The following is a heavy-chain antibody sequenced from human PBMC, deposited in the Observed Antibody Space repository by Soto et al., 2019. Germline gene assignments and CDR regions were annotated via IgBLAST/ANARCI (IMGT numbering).Heavy chain of an antibody. Sequence: WGSLRLACAASGFTFVNAWISWVRQSPGKWREWVGRIKSKTDGGTTDYAAPVKGRFTISRDDSKNTLYLQMNSLKTEDTAVYYCTGPVDYWGQGTLVTVSS. J-gene: IGHJ4*02. CDR1: GFTFVNAW. D-gene: IGHD4-4*01. V-gene: IGHV3-15*01. CDR2: IKSKTDGGTT. CDR3: TGPVDY.